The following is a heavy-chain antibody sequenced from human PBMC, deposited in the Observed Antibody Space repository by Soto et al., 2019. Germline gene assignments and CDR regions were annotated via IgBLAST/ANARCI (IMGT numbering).Heavy chain of an antibody. CDR3: ATDRLSGVVAAPKFDY. V-gene: IGHV1-24*01. CDR2: FDPEDGET. CDR1: GYTLTELS. Sequence: ASVKVSCKVSGYTLTELSMHWVRQAPGKGLEWMGGFDPEDGETIYAQKFQGRVTMTEDTSTDTAYMELSSLRSEDTAVYYCATDRLSGVVAAPKFDYWGQGTLVTFSS. J-gene: IGHJ4*02. D-gene: IGHD2-15*01.